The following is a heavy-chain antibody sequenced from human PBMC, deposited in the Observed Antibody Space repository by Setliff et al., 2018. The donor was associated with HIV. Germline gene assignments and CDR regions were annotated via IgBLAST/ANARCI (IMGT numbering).Heavy chain of an antibody. D-gene: IGHD1-26*01. J-gene: IGHJ6*03. CDR2: MNPNSGTT. V-gene: IGHV1-8*02. CDR3: ARGKWEPRGYYYYMDV. Sequence: ASVKVSCKASGYTFTSYDINWVRQATGQGLEWMGWMNPNSGTTTYAQKFQGRVTMTRDTSTSTVYMELTNLRSEDTAVYYCARGKWEPRGYYYYMDVWGKGTTVTVSS. CDR1: GYTFTSYD.